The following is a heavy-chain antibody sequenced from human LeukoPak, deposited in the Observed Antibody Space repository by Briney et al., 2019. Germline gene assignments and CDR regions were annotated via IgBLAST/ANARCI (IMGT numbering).Heavy chain of an antibody. CDR1: GFTFDDYA. J-gene: IGHJ3*02. Sequence: PGRSLRLSCAASGFTFDDYAMHWVRHAPGKGLEWVSGISWNSGSIDYADSVKGRFTISRDNAKNSLYLQMNSLRPEDMALYYCAKDEFVASDFTGAFDIWGQGTMVTASS. CDR3: AKDEFVASDFTGAFDI. V-gene: IGHV3-9*03. D-gene: IGHD2-8*02. CDR2: ISWNSGSI.